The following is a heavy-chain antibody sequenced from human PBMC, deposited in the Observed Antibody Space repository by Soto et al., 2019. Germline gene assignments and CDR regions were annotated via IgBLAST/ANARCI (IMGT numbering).Heavy chain of an antibody. CDR1: GGSLSSYY. D-gene: IGHD6-19*01. CDR3: ARSVAGDDY. CDR2: ICYRGST. V-gene: IGHV4-59*01. J-gene: IGHJ4*02. Sequence: LXLTCTASGGSLSSYYWSWIRQPPWKGLGWIGCICYRGSTNYNSSLQSRVTISVDTYKNQFSLKLTSVTDEDTAVYDCARSVAGDDYWGQGTLVTVSS.